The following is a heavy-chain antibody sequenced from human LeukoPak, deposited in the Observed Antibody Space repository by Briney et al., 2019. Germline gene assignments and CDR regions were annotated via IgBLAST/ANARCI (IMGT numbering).Heavy chain of an antibody. CDR1: GFTFSSYD. CDR2: IGTAGDT. D-gene: IGHD2-15*01. J-gene: IGHJ4*02. V-gene: IGHV3-13*01. CDR3: ARATPDGYYFDY. Sequence: PGGSLRLSCAASGFTFSSYDMHWVRQATGKGLEWVSAIGTAGDTYYPGSVKGRFTISRENAKNSLYPQMNSLRAGDTAVYYCARATPDGYYFDYWGQGTLVTVSS.